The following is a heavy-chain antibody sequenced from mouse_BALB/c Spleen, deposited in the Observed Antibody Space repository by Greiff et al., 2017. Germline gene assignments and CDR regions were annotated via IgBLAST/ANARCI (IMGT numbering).Heavy chain of an antibody. V-gene: IGHV1S126*01. Sequence: QVQLKESGPQLVRPGASVKISCKASGYSFTSYWMHWVKQRPGQGLEWIGMIDPSDSETRLNQKFKDKATLTVDKSSSTAYMQLSSPTSEDSAVYYCARYYDDEDYAMDYWGQGTSVTVSS. CDR1: GYSFTSYW. D-gene: IGHD2-4*01. CDR2: IDPSDSET. J-gene: IGHJ4*01. CDR3: ARYYDDEDYAMDY.